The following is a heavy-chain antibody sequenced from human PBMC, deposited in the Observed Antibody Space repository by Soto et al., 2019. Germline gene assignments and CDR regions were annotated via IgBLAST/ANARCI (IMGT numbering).Heavy chain of an antibody. CDR2: VNGNGGRT. J-gene: IGHJ4*02. CDR3: ARGDSYYDFYLQL. D-gene: IGHD3-3*01. CDR1: GFTFSSYA. Sequence: GSLRLSCAASGFTFSSYAMSWVRQAPGKGLEWVSAVNGNGGRTYYADSVKGRFTISRDNSKNTLFLQINSLRAEDTAVYYCARGDSYYDFYLQLWGQGT. V-gene: IGHV3-23*01.